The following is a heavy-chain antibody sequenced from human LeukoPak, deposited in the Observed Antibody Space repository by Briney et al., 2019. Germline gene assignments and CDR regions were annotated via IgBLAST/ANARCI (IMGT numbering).Heavy chain of an antibody. D-gene: IGHD2-2*01. Sequence: SETLSLTCAVYGGSFSGYYWSWIRQPPGKGLEWIGEINHSGSTNYNPSLKSRVTISVDTSKNQFSLKLSSVTAADTAVYYCAREWRSTSSRPLDSWGQGSLVTVSS. V-gene: IGHV4-34*01. CDR2: INHSGST. CDR1: GGSFSGYY. J-gene: IGHJ4*02. CDR3: AREWRSTSSRPLDS.